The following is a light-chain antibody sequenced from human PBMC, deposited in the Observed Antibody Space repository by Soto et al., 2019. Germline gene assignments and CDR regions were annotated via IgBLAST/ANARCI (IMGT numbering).Light chain of an antibody. CDR3: QQYGSSGT. V-gene: IGKV3-11*01. J-gene: IGKJ1*01. CDR2: GGS. CDR1: QSVGSY. Sequence: ETVLTQSPATLSLSPGERATLSCRASQSVGSYLAWYQQKPDQAPRLLIHGGSNRAAGIPARFSGSGSGADFTLTISSLEPEDFAVYYCQQYGSSGTFGQGTKVEIK.